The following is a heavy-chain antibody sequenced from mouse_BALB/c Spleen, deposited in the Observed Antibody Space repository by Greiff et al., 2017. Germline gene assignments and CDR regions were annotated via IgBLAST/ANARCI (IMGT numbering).Heavy chain of an antibody. CDR1: GFSLTSYG. Sequence: QVQLQQSGPGLVAPSQSLSITCTVSGFSLTSYGVHWVRQPPGKGLEWLGVIWAGGSTNYNSALMSRLSISKDNSKSQVFLKMNSLQTDDTAMYYCARGLSMITTFFAYWGQGTLVTVSA. V-gene: IGHV2-9*02. CDR3: ARGLSMITTFFAY. J-gene: IGHJ3*01. CDR2: IWAGGST. D-gene: IGHD2-4*01.